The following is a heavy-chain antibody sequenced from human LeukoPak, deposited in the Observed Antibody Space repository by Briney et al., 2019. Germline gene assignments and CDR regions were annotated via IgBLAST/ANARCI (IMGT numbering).Heavy chain of an antibody. J-gene: IGHJ4*02. Sequence: GGSLRLSCAASGFTFSSYSMNWVRQAPGKGLEWVSSISSSSSYIYYADSVKGRFTISRDNSKNTLYLQMNSLRAEDTAVYYCAKDLIRTYYYDSSGYYFDYWGQGTLVTVSS. CDR3: AKDLIRTYYYDSSGYYFDY. V-gene: IGHV3-21*01. CDR2: ISSSSSYI. CDR1: GFTFSSYS. D-gene: IGHD3-22*01.